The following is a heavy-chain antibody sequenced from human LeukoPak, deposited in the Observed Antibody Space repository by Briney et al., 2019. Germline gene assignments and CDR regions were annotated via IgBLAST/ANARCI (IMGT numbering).Heavy chain of an antibody. CDR1: GFTFSSDG. Sequence: GGALRLSCAASGFTFSSDGMSWVRQAPGKGLEWVSALSGRVSTTYYADSVKGRFTISRDNSKNMLFLEMNSLRVEDTAVYYCAKAGYTSSWPLDYWGQGTQVTVSS. CDR3: AKAGYTSSWPLDY. J-gene: IGHJ4*02. V-gene: IGHV3-23*01. D-gene: IGHD6-13*01. CDR2: LSGRVSTT.